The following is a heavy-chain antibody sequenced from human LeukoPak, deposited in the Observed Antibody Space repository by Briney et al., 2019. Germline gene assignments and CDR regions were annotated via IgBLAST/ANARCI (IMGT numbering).Heavy chain of an antibody. CDR2: INPNSGGT. Sequence: EASVKVSCKASGYTFTGYYMHWVRQAPGQGLEWMGWINPNSGGTNYAQKFQGRVTMTRDTSISTAYMELSRLRSDDTAVYYCARDLLTFSGWDSFQHWGQGTLVTVSS. CDR1: GYTFTGYY. V-gene: IGHV1-2*02. D-gene: IGHD6-19*01. J-gene: IGHJ1*01. CDR3: ARDLLTFSGWDSFQH.